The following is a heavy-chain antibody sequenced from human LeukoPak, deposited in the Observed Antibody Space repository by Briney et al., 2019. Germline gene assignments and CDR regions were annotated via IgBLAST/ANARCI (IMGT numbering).Heavy chain of an antibody. J-gene: IGHJ5*02. CDR3: ARAAYYCSSTSCYHNWFDP. Sequence: SETLSLTCTVSGGSISSYYWSWIRQPAGKGLEWIGRIYTSGSTSYNPSLKSRVTMSVDTSKNQFSLKLSSVTAADTAVYYCARAAYYCSSTSCYHNWFDPWGQGTLVTVSS. CDR1: GGSISSYY. CDR2: IYTSGST. V-gene: IGHV4-4*07. D-gene: IGHD2-2*01.